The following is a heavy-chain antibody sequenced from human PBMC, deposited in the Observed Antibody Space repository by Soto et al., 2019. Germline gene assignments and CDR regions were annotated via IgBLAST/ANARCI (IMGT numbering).Heavy chain of an antibody. CDR3: ARDPSGPGIRGGFY. CDR1: GGSISSSNW. J-gene: IGHJ4*02. V-gene: IGHV4-4*02. CDR2: IYHSGST. Sequence: KPSETLSLTCAVSGGSISSSNWWSWVRQPPGKGLEWIGEIYHSGSTNYNPSLKSRVTISVDKSKNQFSLKLSSVTAADTAVYYCARDPSGPGIRGGFYWGQGTLVTVSS. D-gene: IGHD1-1*01.